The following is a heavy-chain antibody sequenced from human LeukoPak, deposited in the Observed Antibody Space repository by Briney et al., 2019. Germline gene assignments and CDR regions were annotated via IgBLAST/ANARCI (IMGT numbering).Heavy chain of an antibody. CDR3: ARLLDNDASGDPDTFDM. J-gene: IGHJ3*02. CDR1: AGSMSRHY. CDR2: IFYNGKT. Sequence: SETPSLTCSVAAGSMSRHYWSWVRHPLRRGVGWIGYIFYNGKTYYKPSLRSRVTMSIDTSKSLFSLKLTSVTAADTAVYSCARLLDNDASGDPDTFDMWGQGTVVTVSS. D-gene: IGHD3-22*01. V-gene: IGHV4-59*11.